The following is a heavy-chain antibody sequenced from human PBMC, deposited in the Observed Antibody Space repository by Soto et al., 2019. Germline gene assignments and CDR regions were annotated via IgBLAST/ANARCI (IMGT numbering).Heavy chain of an antibody. J-gene: IGHJ4*02. V-gene: IGHV1-46*01. CDR2: INPNGGGT. D-gene: IGHD2-8*02. CDR1: GYTFTSNY. Sequence: QVQLVQSGAEVKKPGASVKVSCKASGYTFTSNYVHWVRQAPGQGLEWMGTINPNGGGTSYAQKFQGRGTMTRDTSTSTVYMELSSLRSEDTAVYYCSRDRTGEIFDYWGQGTLVTVSS. CDR3: SRDRTGEIFDY.